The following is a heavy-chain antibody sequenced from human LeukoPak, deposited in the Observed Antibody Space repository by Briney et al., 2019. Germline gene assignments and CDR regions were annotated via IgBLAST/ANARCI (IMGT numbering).Heavy chain of an antibody. J-gene: IGHJ4*02. V-gene: IGHV3-21*01. CDR3: AREKQWFGEFDY. CDR1: GFTFSSYS. CDR2: ISSSSSYI. Sequence: GGSLRLSCAASGFTFSSYSMNWVRQAPGKGLEWVSSISSSSSYIYYADSVKGRFTISRDNSKNTLYLQMNSLRAEDTAVYYCAREKQWFGEFDYWGQGTLVTVSS. D-gene: IGHD3-10*01.